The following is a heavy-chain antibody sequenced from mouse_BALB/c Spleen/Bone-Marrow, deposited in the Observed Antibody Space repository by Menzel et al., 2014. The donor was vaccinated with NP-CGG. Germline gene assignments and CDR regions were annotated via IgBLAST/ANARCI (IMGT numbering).Heavy chain of an antibody. CDR2: IYPGNNDT. J-gene: IGHJ2*01. Sequence: EVKLQESGTVLARPGAAVKMSCKASGYTFSNYWMHWVKQRPGQGLEWIGTIYPGNNDTTYNQKFKGKAKLTAVTSTSTAYMELSSLTNEDSAVYYCTTLARNNFDYWGQGTTLTVSS. CDR1: GYTFSNYW. CDR3: TTLARNNFDY. V-gene: IGHV1-5*01.